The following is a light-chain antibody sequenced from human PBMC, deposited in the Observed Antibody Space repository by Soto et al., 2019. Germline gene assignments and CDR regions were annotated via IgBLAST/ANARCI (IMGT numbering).Light chain of an antibody. Sequence: QSVLTQPPSVSAAPGQKVTTSCSGSSSNIGNNYVSWYQQLPGTAPRLLICDNNKRPSGIPDRFSGSKSGTSATLGITGLQTGDEADYYCGTWDSSLSAFVFGPGTKVTVL. CDR1: SSNIGNNY. J-gene: IGLJ1*01. V-gene: IGLV1-51*01. CDR3: GTWDSSLSAFV. CDR2: DNN.